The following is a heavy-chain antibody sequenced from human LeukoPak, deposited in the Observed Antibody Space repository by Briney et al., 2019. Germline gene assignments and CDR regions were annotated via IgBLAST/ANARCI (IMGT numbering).Heavy chain of an antibody. J-gene: IGHJ3*02. V-gene: IGHV1-24*01. CDR2: FDPEDGET. CDR3: ATGPTVTTSFHI. D-gene: IGHD4-17*01. CDR1: GYTLTELS. Sequence: ASVKVSCKVSGYTLTELSMHWVRQAPGKGLEWMGGFDPEDGETIYAQKFQGRVTMTEDTSTDTAYMELSSLRSEDTAVYYRATGPTVTTSFHIWGQGTMVTVSS.